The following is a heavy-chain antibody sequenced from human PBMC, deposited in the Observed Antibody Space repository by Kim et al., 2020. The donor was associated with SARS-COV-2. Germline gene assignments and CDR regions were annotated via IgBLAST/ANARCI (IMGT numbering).Heavy chain of an antibody. J-gene: IGHJ3*01. Sequence: GSLRLSCAASGFPFSSYAMHRVRQAPGKGLEWVAVISYDGSTKYYADSVKGRFTISRDNSKNTLHVQMNSLRVEDTAVYYCARGAPEDFYDTSGYSTDA. V-gene: IGHV3-30*04. D-gene: IGHD3-22*01. CDR2: ISYDGSTK. CDR1: GFPFSSYA. CDR3: ARGAPEDFYDTSGYSTDA.